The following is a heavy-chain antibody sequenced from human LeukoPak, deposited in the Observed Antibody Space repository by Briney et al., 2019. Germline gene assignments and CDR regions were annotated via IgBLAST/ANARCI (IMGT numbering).Heavy chain of an antibody. V-gene: IGHV5-51*01. CDR3: ARQVGVVYSNYWFDP. Sequence: PGESLKISCKGSGYSFTSYWIGWVRQMPGKGLEWMGIIYPGDSDTRYSPSFQGQVTISADKSISTAYLQWSSLKASDTAMYYCARQVGVVYSNYWFDPWGQGTLVTVSS. CDR2: IYPGDSDT. D-gene: IGHD4-11*01. CDR1: GYSFTSYW. J-gene: IGHJ5*02.